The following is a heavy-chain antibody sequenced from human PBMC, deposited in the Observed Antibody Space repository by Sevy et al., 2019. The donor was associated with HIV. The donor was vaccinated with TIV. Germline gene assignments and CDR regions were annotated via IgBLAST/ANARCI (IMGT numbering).Heavy chain of an antibody. Sequence: GGSLRLSCAASGFTFSDYYMSWIRQAPGKGLEWVSYISSSSSTIYYADSVKGRFTISRDNAKNSLYLQMNSLRAEDTAVYYCARDSVSGPPLIVGALPDYAFDIWGQGTMVTVSS. V-gene: IGHV3-11*01. CDR3: ARDSVSGPPLIVGALPDYAFDI. CDR1: GFTFSDYY. CDR2: ISSSSSTI. D-gene: IGHD1-26*01. J-gene: IGHJ3*02.